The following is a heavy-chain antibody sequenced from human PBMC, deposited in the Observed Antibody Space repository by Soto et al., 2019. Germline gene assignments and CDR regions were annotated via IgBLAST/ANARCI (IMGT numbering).Heavy chain of an antibody. V-gene: IGHV3-73*02. J-gene: IGHJ3*02. D-gene: IGHD3-10*01. CDR2: FRSKANSYAT. CDR1: GFTFSGSA. CDR3: ASWALYGSGSYSDAFDI. Sequence: EVQLVESGGGLVQPGGSLKLSCAASGFTFSGSAMHWVRQASGKGLEWVGRFRSKANSYATAYAASVKGRFTISRDDSKNTAYLQMNSLKTEDTAVYYCASWALYGSGSYSDAFDIWGQGTMVTVSS.